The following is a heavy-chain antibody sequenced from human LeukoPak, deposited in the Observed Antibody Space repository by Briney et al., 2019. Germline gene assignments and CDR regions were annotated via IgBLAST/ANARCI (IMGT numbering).Heavy chain of an antibody. V-gene: IGHV3-21*01. CDR3: ARWLQNRNAY. Sequence: GGSLRLSCAASGFTFSSYSMNWVRQAPGKGLEWVSSISDNSNYIYYADSVKGRFTISRDNAKSSVYLQMNSLRAEDTAVYYCARWLQNRNAYWGQGTMVTVSS. CDR2: ISDNSNYI. CDR1: GFTFSSYS. J-gene: IGHJ4*02. D-gene: IGHD5-24*01.